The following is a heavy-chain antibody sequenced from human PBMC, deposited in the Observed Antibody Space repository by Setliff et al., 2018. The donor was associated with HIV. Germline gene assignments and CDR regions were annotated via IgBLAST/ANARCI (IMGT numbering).Heavy chain of an antibody. V-gene: IGHV1-8*01. J-gene: IGHJ6*03. CDR2: VEPEDGET. Sequence: ASVKVSCKASGYTFTSHDINWVRQATGQGLEWMGRVEPEDGETIYAEKFQGRVTITADESTSTAYMELSSLRSEDTAVYYCARMVVGDYNNYYYYYYMDVWGIGTTVTVSS. CDR1: GYTFTSHD. CDR3: ARMVVGDYNNYYYYYYMDV. D-gene: IGHD4-4*01.